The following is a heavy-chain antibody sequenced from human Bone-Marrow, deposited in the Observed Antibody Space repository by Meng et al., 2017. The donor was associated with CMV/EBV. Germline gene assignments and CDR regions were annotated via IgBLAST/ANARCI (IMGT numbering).Heavy chain of an antibody. J-gene: IGHJ4*02. V-gene: IGHV3-48*04. D-gene: IGHD1-26*01. Sequence: GESLKISCAASGFTFSSYSMNWVRQAPGKGLEWVSYISSSSSTIYYADSVKGRFTIPRDNAKNSLYLQMNSLRAEDTAVYYCARAQIVGATTLFDYWGQGTLVTVSS. CDR1: GFTFSSYS. CDR3: ARAQIVGATTLFDY. CDR2: ISSSSSTI.